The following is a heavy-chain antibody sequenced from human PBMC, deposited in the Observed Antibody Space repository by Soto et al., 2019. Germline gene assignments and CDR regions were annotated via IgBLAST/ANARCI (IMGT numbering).Heavy chain of an antibody. CDR3: ATNQWNYGDYHYYLDV. V-gene: IGHV4-31*03. CDR1: GGSSSRGDYY. D-gene: IGHD1-7*01. CDR2: IYYSGST. Sequence: QVQLQESCPGLVKPSQTLALTCTVSGGSSSRGDYYWSWIRQHPGKGLEWIGYIYYSGSTYYNPALKSRVTISVDTSKNHGSVKRSYVTAADTAVYYCATNQWNYGDYHYYLDVWVKGTTVTVS. J-gene: IGHJ6*03.